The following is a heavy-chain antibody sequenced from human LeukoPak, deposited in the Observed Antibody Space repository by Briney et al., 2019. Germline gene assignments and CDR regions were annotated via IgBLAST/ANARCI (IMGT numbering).Heavy chain of an antibody. J-gene: IGHJ6*02. V-gene: IGHV1-8*01. D-gene: IGHD3-3*01. CDR1: GYTFTSYD. CDR3: ARSLRFSYYYYYGMDV. CDR2: MNPNSGNT. Sequence: GASVKVSCKASGYTFTSYDINWVRQATGQGLEWMGWMNPNSGNTGNAQKFQGRVTMTRNTSISTAYMELSSLRSEDTAVYYCARSLRFSYYYYYGMDVWGQGTTVTVSS.